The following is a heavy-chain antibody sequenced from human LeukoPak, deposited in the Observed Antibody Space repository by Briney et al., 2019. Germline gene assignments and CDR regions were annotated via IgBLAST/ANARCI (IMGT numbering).Heavy chain of an antibody. D-gene: IGHD1-1*01. Sequence: GASVKVFCKASGGTFSSYAISWVRQAPGQGLEWMGGIIPIFGTANYAQKFQGRVTITADESTSTAYMELSSLRSEDTAVYYRARDTRGTARGYDYWGQGTLVTVSS. J-gene: IGHJ4*02. CDR3: ARDTRGTARGYDY. CDR2: IIPIFGTA. V-gene: IGHV1-69*13. CDR1: GGTFSSYA.